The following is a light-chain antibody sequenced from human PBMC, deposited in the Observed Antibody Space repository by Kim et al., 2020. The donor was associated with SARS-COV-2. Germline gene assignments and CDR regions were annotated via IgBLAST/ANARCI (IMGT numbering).Light chain of an antibody. V-gene: IGKV3-20*01. CDR1: QSVTSNY. Sequence: SSPGERATLSCRARQSVTSNYVAWYQQRPGQAPRLLIYGASSRATGIPDRFSGSGSGTDFTLTISRLEPEDFAVYYCQQYGTSKTFGRGTKVDIK. J-gene: IGKJ1*01. CDR3: QQYGTSKT. CDR2: GAS.